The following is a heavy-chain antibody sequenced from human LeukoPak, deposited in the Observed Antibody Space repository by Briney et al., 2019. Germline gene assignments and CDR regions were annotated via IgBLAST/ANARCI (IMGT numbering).Heavy chain of an antibody. CDR2: INPNSGGT. CDR1: GYTFTGYY. Sequence: ASVKVSCKSSGYTFTGYYMYWVRQAPGQGLGCMGWINPNSGGTDYAQKFQGRVTMTRDTSISTAYMELSRLRSDDTAVYYCVSGYSIRYWGQGTLVTVSS. D-gene: IGHD3-22*01. J-gene: IGHJ4*02. CDR3: VSGYSIRY. V-gene: IGHV1-2*02.